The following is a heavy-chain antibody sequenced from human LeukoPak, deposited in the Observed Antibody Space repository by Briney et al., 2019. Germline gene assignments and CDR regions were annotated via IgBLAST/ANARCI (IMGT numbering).Heavy chain of an antibody. D-gene: IGHD3-22*01. J-gene: IGHJ4*02. V-gene: IGHV4-38-2*02. CDR3: ARAGTMIVVVIPRYYFDY. Sequence: SETLSLTCTVSGYSISSGYYWGWIRQPPGKGLEWIGSIYHSGSTYYNPSLKSRVTISVDTSKNQFSLKLSSVTAADTAVYYCARAGTMIVVVIPRYYFDYWGQGTLVTVSS. CDR1: GYSISSGYY. CDR2: IYHSGST.